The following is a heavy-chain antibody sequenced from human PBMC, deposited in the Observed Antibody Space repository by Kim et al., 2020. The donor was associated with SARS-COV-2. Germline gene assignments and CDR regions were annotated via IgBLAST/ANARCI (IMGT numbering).Heavy chain of an antibody. D-gene: IGHD6-6*01. CDR2: EK. CDR3: AREGAARSSV. V-gene: IGHV3-7*03. Sequence: EKYYVDSVKGRFTISRDNAKNSLYLQMNSLRAEDTAVYYCAREGAARSSVWGQGTTVTVSS. J-gene: IGHJ6*02.